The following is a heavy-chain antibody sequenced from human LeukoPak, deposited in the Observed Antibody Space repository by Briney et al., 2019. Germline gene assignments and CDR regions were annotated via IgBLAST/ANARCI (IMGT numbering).Heavy chain of an antibody. CDR3: ARGIYFYGEHDAFDI. J-gene: IGHJ3*02. V-gene: IGHV4-4*07. CDR2: IYASGST. Sequence: PSETLSLTCTVSGDFSSAYYWNWIRQPAGKGLEWIGRIYASGSTNYKPSLKSRITMSLDTSKKQFSLKLSSVTAADTAVYYCARGIYFYGEHDAFDIWGQGTMVTVSS. CDR1: GDFSSAYY. D-gene: IGHD3-10*01.